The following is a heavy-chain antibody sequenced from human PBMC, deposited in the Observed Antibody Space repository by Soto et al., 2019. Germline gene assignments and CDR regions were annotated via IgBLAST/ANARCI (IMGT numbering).Heavy chain of an antibody. Sequence: TLSLPCAISGDSVSSNRAAWNWIRQYPSRGLEWLGRTYYRSKWYNDYAVSVKSRITINPDTSKSQFSLQLNSVTPEDTAVYYCAREIAVAGTDWFDPWGQGTLVPVSS. CDR1: GDSVSSNRAA. CDR2: TYYRSKWYN. CDR3: AREIAVAGTDWFDP. V-gene: IGHV6-1*01. D-gene: IGHD6-19*01. J-gene: IGHJ5*02.